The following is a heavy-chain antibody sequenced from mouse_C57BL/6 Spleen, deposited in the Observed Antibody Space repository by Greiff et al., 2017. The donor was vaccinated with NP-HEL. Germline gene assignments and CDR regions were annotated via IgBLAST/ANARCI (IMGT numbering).Heavy chain of an antibody. CDR3: TREGLEDAMDY. D-gene: IGHD2-2*01. Sequence: EVNVVESGEGLVKPGGSLKLSCAASGFTFSSYAMSWVRQTPEKRLEWVAYISSGGDYIYYADTVKGRFTISRDNARNTLYLQMSSLKSEDTAMYYCTREGLEDAMDYWGQGTSVTVSS. J-gene: IGHJ4*01. CDR1: GFTFSSYA. CDR2: ISSGGDYI. V-gene: IGHV5-9-1*02.